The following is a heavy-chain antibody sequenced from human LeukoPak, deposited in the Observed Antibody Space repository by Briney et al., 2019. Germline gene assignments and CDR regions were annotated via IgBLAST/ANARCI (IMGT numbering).Heavy chain of an antibody. CDR3: AKDGIRDSYYYYYMDV. D-gene: IGHD3-22*01. CDR1: GFTFSTYG. Sequence: GGSLRLSCAASGFTFSTYGMSWVRQAPGKGLEWVSIISGNGADTFYGDSVKGRFTISRDNSKNTLYLQMNSLRAEGTALYFQAKDGIRDSYYYYYMDVWGKGTTVTVSS. J-gene: IGHJ6*03. V-gene: IGHV3-23*01. CDR2: ISGNGADT.